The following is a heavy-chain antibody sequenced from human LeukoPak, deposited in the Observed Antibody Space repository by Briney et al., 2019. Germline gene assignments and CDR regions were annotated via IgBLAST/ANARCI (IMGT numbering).Heavy chain of an antibody. D-gene: IGHD3-22*01. J-gene: IGHJ5*02. CDR3: ARGAMYYYDSSGYYWFDP. Sequence: ASVKVSCKASGGTFSSYAISWVRQAPGQGLEWMGGIIPIFGTANYAQKFQGRVTITTDESTSTAYMELRSLRSEDTAVYYCARGAMYYYDSSGYYWFDPWGQGTLVTVSS. CDR2: IIPIFGTA. CDR1: GGTFSSYA. V-gene: IGHV1-69*05.